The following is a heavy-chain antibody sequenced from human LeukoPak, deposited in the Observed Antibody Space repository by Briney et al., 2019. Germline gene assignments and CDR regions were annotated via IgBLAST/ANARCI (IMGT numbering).Heavy chain of an antibody. CDR2: IYNSQGA. CDR3: AGGHYSSPAH. V-gene: IGHV4-61*01. D-gene: IGHD4-11*01. CDR1: SDSVIIETYY. J-gene: IGHJ1*01. Sequence: PSETLSLTYTVSSDSVIIETYYWTWIRQTPGKGLEWIGFIYNSQGATYNPSLRSRVIISLDTSKNQFSLQLSFVTAADTAVYYCAGGHYSSPAHWGQGILVTVSS.